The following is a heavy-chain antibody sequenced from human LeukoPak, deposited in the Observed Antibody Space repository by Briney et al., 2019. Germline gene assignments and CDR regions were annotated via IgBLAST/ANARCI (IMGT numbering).Heavy chain of an antibody. D-gene: IGHD3-22*01. CDR1: GFTFTSYA. CDR3: AKDLELAYYDSCAFDY. CDR2: LNGDGSST. J-gene: IGHJ4*02. V-gene: IGHV3-74*01. Sequence: GGSLRLSCAASGFTFTSYAMNWVRQAPGKGLVWVSRLNGDGSSTTYADSVKGRFTISRDNAKNTLYLQMNSLGAEDTAVYYCAKDLELAYYDSCAFDYWGQGTLVTVSS.